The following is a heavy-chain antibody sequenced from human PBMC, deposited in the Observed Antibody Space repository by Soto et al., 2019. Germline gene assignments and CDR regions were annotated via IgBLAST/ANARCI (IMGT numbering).Heavy chain of an antibody. CDR2: IDLTDSYY. J-gene: IGHJ5*02. CDR1: GYTFGNNW. D-gene: IGHD3-22*01. Sequence: VESLKISCNGAGYTFGNNWNTWVRQMPWKGLEWMGRIDLTDSYYTYSPSFQGHVFFSADTSINTTYLQRSRLRASDPAIPYRARHVGAHYVSSGYHYSLDTWVQGPPVTAPQ. V-gene: IGHV5-10-1*01. CDR3: ARHVGAHYVSSGYHYSLDT.